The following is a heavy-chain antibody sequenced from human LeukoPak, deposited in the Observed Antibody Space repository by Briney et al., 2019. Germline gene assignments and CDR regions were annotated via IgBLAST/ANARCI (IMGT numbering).Heavy chain of an antibody. CDR2: INQDGREK. CDR1: GFTFSSYG. CDR3: ARDGVDTGIYFDG. V-gene: IGHV3-7*01. D-gene: IGHD2-8*02. Sequence: GGSLRLSCAASGFTFSSYGMHWVRQAPGKGLEWVANINQDGREKYSVDSVKGRFTISRDNTKNSLYLEMNSLRTEDTAVYYCARDGVDTGIYFDGWGQGTLVTVSS. J-gene: IGHJ4*02.